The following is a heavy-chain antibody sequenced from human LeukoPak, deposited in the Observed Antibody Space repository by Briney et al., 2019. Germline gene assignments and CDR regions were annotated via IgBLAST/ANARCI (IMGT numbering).Heavy chain of an antibody. D-gene: IGHD3-9*01. CDR2: IYYSGST. J-gene: IGHJ5*02. V-gene: IGHV4-31*02. CDR3: ARVTLAGYYAVGYNWFDP. Sequence: PSQTLSLTCTVSGGSISSGGYYWSWIRQHPGKGLECIGYIYYSGSTYYNPSLKSRITISLDTSKNQFSLKLSSVTAADTAVYYCARVTLAGYYAVGYNWFDPWCQGTLVTVSS. CDR1: GGSISSGGYY.